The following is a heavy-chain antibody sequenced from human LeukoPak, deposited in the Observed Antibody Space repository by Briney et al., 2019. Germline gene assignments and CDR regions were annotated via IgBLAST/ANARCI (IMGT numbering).Heavy chain of an antibody. CDR1: GYTFTSYA. V-gene: IGHV7-4-1*02. D-gene: IGHD6-25*01. J-gene: IGHJ4*02. CDR2: INTNTGSP. CDR3: ARGGGAADPSLYY. Sequence: ASVKVSCKASGYTFTSYAMNWVRQAPGQGPEWMGWINTNTGSPTYAQDFTGRFVFSLDTSVSTAYLQITSLKTEDTAIYYCARGGGAADPSLYYWGQGTLVTVSS.